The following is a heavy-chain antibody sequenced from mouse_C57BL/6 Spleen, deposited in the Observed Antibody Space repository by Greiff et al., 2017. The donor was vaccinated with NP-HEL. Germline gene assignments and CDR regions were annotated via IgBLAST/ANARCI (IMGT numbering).Heavy chain of an antibody. CDR3: TLSGYYVWFAY. CDR2: IDPETGGT. CDR1: GYTFTDYE. D-gene: IGHD2-3*01. J-gene: IGHJ3*01. V-gene: IGHV1-15*01. Sequence: VQLQQSGAELVRPGASVTLSCKASGYTFTDYEMHWVKQTPVHGLEWIGAIDPETGGTAYNQKFKGKAILTADKSSSTAYMELRSLTSEDSAVYYCTLSGYYVWFAYWGQGTLVTVSA.